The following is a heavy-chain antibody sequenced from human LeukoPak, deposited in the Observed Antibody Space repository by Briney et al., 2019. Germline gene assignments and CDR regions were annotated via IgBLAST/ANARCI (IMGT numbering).Heavy chain of an antibody. Sequence: TGGSLRLSCAASGFTFSSYLMTWVRQAPGKGLEWVANIKQDGSEKDYVDSVKGRFTISRDNAKNSLYLQMNSLRAEDTAAYYCAKAVDDYFFDYWGQGTLVTVSS. CDR1: GFTFSSYL. D-gene: IGHD2-21*02. V-gene: IGHV3-7*05. J-gene: IGHJ4*02. CDR2: IKQDGSEK. CDR3: AKAVDDYFFDY.